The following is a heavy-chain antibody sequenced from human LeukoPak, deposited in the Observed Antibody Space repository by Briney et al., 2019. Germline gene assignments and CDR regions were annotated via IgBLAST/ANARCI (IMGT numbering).Heavy chain of an antibody. V-gene: IGHV3-23*01. D-gene: IGHD2-2*01. Sequence: PGGSLRLSCAASGSTFSSYSMNWVRQAPGKGLEWVSAISGSGGSTYYADSVKGRFTISRDNSKNTLYLQMNSLRAEDTAVYYCAKDMPLTFDPGGQKTLVTVSS. CDR1: GSTFSSYS. CDR3: AKDMPLTFDP. CDR2: ISGSGGST. J-gene: IGHJ5*02.